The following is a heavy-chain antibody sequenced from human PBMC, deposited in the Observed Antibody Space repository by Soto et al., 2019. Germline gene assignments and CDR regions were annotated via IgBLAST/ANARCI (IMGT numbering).Heavy chain of an antibody. CDR3: ATNLYYDFWSGYWPRDAFDI. D-gene: IGHD3-3*01. J-gene: IGHJ3*02. CDR1: GYTFTSYG. CDR2: ISAYNGNT. V-gene: IGHV1-18*01. Sequence: ASVKVSCKASGYTFTSYGISWVRQAPGQGLEGMGWISAYNGNTNYAQKLQGRVTMTTDTSTSTAYMELRSLRSDDTAVYYCATNLYYDFWSGYWPRDAFDIWGQGTMVTVSS.